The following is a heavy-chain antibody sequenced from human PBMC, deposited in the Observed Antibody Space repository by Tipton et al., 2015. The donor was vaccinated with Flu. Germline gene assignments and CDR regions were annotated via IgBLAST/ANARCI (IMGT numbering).Heavy chain of an antibody. CDR3: ARAPDSIVGATVVDY. CDR2: IYYSGST. Sequence: TLSLTCTVSGGSTSSYYWSWIRQPPGKGLEWIGYIYYSGSTNYNPSLKSRVTISVDTSKNQFSLKLSSVTAADTAVYYCARAPDSIVGATVVDYWGEGTLDTVSS. CDR1: GGSTSSYY. V-gene: IGHV4-59*01. D-gene: IGHD1-26*01. J-gene: IGHJ4*02.